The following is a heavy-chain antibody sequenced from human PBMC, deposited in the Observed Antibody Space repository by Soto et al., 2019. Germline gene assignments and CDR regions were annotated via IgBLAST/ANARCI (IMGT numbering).Heavy chain of an antibody. CDR1: GGTFSSYA. D-gene: IGHD2-15*01. Sequence: QVQLVQSGAEVKKPGSSVKVSCKASGGTFSSYAISWVRQAPGQGLEWMGGIIPIFGTANYAQKFQGRVTITADESTSTANMELSSLRSEDTAVYYFARESRSCSGGSCYFLPGIDYWGQGTLVTVSS. CDR3: ARESRSCSGGSCYFLPGIDY. CDR2: IIPIFGTA. V-gene: IGHV1-69*12. J-gene: IGHJ4*02.